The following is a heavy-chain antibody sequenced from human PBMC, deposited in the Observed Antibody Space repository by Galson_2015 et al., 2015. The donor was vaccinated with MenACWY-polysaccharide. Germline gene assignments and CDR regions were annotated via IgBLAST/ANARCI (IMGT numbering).Heavy chain of an antibody. D-gene: IGHD6-13*01. Sequence: CAISGDSVSSNSAAWNWIRQSPSRGLEWLGRTYYRSKRYHDYPVSVKSRITINPDTSKNQFSLQLNSVTPDDTALYYCARTCPPYSRTWYECFDYWDQGTLVTVSS. CDR3: ARTCPPYSRTWYECFDY. CDR2: TYYRSKRYH. CDR1: GDSVSSNSAA. J-gene: IGHJ4*02. V-gene: IGHV6-1*01.